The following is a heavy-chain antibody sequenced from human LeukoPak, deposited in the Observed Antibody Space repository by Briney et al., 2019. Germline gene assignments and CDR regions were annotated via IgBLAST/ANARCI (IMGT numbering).Heavy chain of an antibody. CDR2: ISYDGSNK. CDR1: GFTFSSYA. Sequence: GGSLRLSCAASGFTFSSYAMHCVRHAPGKGLEWVAVISYDGSNKYYADSVKGRFTISRDNSKNTLYLQMNSLRAEDTAVYYCARSYSSGWYDGCHYWGGGTLVSVSS. CDR3: ARSYSSGWYDGCHY. J-gene: IGHJ4*02. V-gene: IGHV3-30-3*01. D-gene: IGHD6-19*01.